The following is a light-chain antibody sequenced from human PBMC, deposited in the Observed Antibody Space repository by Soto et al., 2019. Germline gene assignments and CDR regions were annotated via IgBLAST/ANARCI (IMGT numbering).Light chain of an antibody. V-gene: IGKV1-39*01. Sequence: DIQMTHPPSSLSASVVDRVTITCRASQSSSSYLNWYQQKPGKAPKLLIYAASSLQSGVPSRFSGSGSGTDFTLTISSLQPEDFATYYCQQSYSTPRTFGGGTKVDIK. CDR1: QSSSSY. CDR2: AAS. J-gene: IGKJ4*01. CDR3: QQSYSTPRT.